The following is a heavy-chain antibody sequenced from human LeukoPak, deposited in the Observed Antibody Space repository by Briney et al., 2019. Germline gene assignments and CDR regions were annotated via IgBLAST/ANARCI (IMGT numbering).Heavy chain of an antibody. J-gene: IGHJ4*02. CDR2: VNPNSGHT. CDR1: GYTFTSYD. Sequence: ASVKVSCKPSGYTFTSYDVNWVRQATGQGLEWMGWVNPNSGHTGYAQKFQGRVTMTTNTSISTAYMELSSLRSEDTAVYYCARGDVGYCSSTSCHYFDYWGQGTLVTVSS. CDR3: ARGDVGYCSSTSCHYFDY. V-gene: IGHV1-8*01. D-gene: IGHD2-2*01.